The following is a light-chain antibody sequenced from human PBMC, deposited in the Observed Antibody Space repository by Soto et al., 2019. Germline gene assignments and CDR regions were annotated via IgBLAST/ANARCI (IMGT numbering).Light chain of an antibody. CDR2: GAS. CDR3: QQASAFPLT. J-gene: IGKJ2*01. V-gene: IGKV1-12*01. Sequence: DIQLTQSPSSVSASVGDRVTITCRASQDITKWLAWYQQKPGKAPKMLIYGASSLQSGVPSRFSGSGYGTDFTLTISSLQPEDFATYYCQQASAFPLTFGQGTKLE. CDR1: QDITKW.